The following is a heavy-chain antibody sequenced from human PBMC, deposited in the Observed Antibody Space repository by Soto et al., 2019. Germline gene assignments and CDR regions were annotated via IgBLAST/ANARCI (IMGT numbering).Heavy chain of an antibody. CDR2: ISGSGGST. V-gene: IGHV3-23*01. J-gene: IGHJ3*02. D-gene: IGHD6-6*01. Sequence: GGALILSCAASGFTFSSYAVSWVRQAPGKGLEWVSAISGSGGSTYYADSVKGRFTISRDNSKNTLYLQMNSLRAEDTAVYYCAKLKAPKAYSSSSFAFDIWGQGTMVTVSS. CDR1: GFTFSSYA. CDR3: AKLKAPKAYSSSSFAFDI.